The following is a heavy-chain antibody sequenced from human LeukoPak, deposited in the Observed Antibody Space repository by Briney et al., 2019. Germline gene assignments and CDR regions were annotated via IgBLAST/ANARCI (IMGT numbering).Heavy chain of an antibody. CDR1: GFTFDDYA. D-gene: IGHD5-18*01. CDR3: AKVKDSYGHYYFDY. V-gene: IGHV3-9*01. J-gene: IGHJ4*02. CDR2: ISCDSGNI. Sequence: PGRSLRLSCAASGFTFDDYAMHWVRQAPGEGLEWVSGISCDSGNIDYVDSVKGRFTISRDNAKNSLYLQMNSMRAEDTALYYCAKVKDSYGHYYFDYWGQGTLVTVSS.